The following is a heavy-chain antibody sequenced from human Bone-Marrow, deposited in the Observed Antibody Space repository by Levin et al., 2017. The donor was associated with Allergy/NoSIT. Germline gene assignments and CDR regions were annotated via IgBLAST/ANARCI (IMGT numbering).Heavy chain of an antibody. D-gene: IGHD5-18*01. CDR3: ALYSYADYDAFDI. J-gene: IGHJ3*02. V-gene: IGHV1-8*01. Sequence: ASVKVSCKASGYTFTSYDINWVRQATGQGLEWMGWMNPNSGNTGYAQKFQGRVTMTRNTSISTAYMELSSLRSEDTAVYYCALYSYADYDAFDIWGQGTMVTVSS. CDR2: MNPNSGNT. CDR1: GYTFTSYD.